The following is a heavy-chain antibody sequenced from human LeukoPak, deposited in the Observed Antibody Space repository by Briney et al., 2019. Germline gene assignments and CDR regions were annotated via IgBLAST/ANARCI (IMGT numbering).Heavy chain of an antibody. J-gene: IGHJ4*01. CDR1: GFIFDDYW. D-gene: IGHD2-15*01. CDR3: ARDCGSGGCDY. Sequence: HSGGSLRLSCSASGFIFDDYWMHWVRQVPGEGLVWVSRIQTVGEITTYADFAEGRFTIYRDNAKSTVYLQMNSLRTEDTAVYYCARDCGSGGCDYWGQGTPVTVSS. V-gene: IGHV3-74*01. CDR2: IQTVGEIT.